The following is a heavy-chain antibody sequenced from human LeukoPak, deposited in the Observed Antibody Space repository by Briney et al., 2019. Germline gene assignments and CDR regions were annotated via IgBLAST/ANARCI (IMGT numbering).Heavy chain of an antibody. CDR2: ISWNSGSI. CDR1: GFTFDDYA. V-gene: IGHV3-9*01. J-gene: IGHJ4*02. CDR3: AKDPIPGGDGYNPLDY. Sequence: PGRSLRLSCAASGFTFDDYAMPWVRQAPGKGLEWVSGISWNSGSIGYADSVKGRFTISRDNAKNSLYLQMNSLRAEDTALYYCAKDPIPGGDGYNPLDYWGQGTLVTVSS. D-gene: IGHD5-24*01.